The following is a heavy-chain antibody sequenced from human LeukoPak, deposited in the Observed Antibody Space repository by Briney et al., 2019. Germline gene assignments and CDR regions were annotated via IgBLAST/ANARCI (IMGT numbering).Heavy chain of an antibody. J-gene: IGHJ4*02. CDR3: ARAGYDILTLAPDPANDY. CDR1: GYTFTRYG. V-gene: IGHV1-18*01. CDR2: INAYNGNT. Sequence: GASVKVSCKASGYTFTRYGFSWVRQAPGQGLEWMGWINAYNGNTNYAQNLQGRVTMTTDTSTSTAYMELRSLRSDDTAVYYCARAGYDILTLAPDPANDYWGQGTLVTVSS. D-gene: IGHD3-9*01.